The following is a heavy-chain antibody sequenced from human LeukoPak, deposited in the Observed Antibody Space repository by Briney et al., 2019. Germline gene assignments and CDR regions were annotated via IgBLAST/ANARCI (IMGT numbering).Heavy chain of an antibody. CDR1: GGSISSPHW. D-gene: IGHD1-1*01. Sequence: PSGTLSLTCAVSGGSISSPHWCSWARQPPGKGREWIGEIYHNGRTNYNPSLKSRVTISVDNSKNQFSLEVISVTAADTAVYYCARDLNGPGTTHINAFDIWGQGKMVTVSS. V-gene: IGHV4-4*02. CDR2: IYHNGRT. J-gene: IGHJ3*02. CDR3: ARDLNGPGTTHINAFDI.